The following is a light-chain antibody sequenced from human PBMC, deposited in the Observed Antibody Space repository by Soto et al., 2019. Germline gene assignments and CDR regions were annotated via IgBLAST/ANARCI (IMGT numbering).Light chain of an antibody. V-gene: IGKV2-28*01. CDR1: QSLLHSNGYNY. Sequence: DIVMTQSPLSLPVTPGEPAYISCRSSQSLLHSNGYNYLDWYLQKPGQSPQLLIYLGSNRASGVPDRFSGSGSGTDFTLKISRVEAEDVGVYYCMQALQTPSTFGQGTRLEIK. CDR3: MQALQTPST. CDR2: LGS. J-gene: IGKJ5*01.